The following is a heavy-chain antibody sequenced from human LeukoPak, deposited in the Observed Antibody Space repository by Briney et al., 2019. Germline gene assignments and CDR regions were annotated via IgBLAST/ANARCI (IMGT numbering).Heavy chain of an antibody. J-gene: IGHJ4*02. V-gene: IGHV1-2*02. CDR2: INPNSGGT. D-gene: IGHD2-15*01. CDR3: AMGKYRSGGSCYRY. CDR1: GYTFTGYY. Sequence: ASVKVSCKASGYTFTGYYMHWVRQAPGQGLEWMGWINPNSGGTNYAQKFQGRVTMTRDTSISTAYMELSRLRSDDTAVYYCAMGKYRSGGSCYRYWGQGTLVTVSS.